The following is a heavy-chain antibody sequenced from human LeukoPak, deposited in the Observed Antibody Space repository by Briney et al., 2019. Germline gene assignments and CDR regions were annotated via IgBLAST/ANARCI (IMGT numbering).Heavy chain of an antibody. D-gene: IGHD1-26*01. CDR1: GFTFGTYW. Sequence: GGSLGLSCEASGFTFGTYWMSWFRQAPGKGLEWVANIKRDGSDKHYTDSVEGRFTISRDNAKNLLFLQMFSLRGDDTAVYYCTRDTTPLDRVDAYDVWGQGTMVTVSS. J-gene: IGHJ3*01. CDR2: IKRDGSDK. V-gene: IGHV3-7*04. CDR3: TRDTTPLDRVDAYDV.